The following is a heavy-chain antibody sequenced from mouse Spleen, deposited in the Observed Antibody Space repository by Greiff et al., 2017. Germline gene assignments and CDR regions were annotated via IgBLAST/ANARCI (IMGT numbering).Heavy chain of an antibody. CDR1: GYTFTSYT. CDR3: ARWDWFAY. CDR2: INPSSGYT. D-gene: IGHD4-1*01. Sequence: QVQLQQFGAELARPGASVRMSCKASGYTFTSYTMHWLKQRPGQGLEWIGYINPSSGYTKYNQKFKDKATLTADKSSNTAYIQLSSLTSEDSAVYYCARWDWFAYWGQGTLVTVSA. J-gene: IGHJ3*01. V-gene: IGHV1-4*01.